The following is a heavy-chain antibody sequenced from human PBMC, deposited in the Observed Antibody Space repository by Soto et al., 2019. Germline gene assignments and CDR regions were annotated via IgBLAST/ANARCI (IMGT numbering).Heavy chain of an antibody. D-gene: IGHD6-13*01. CDR2: INPNSGGT. V-gene: IGHV1-2*04. Sequence: PSVKVSCKASGYTFTGYYMHWVRQAPGQGLEWMGWINPNSGGTNYAQKFQGWVTMTRDTSISTAYMELSRLRSDDTAVYYCARSIAAPDPFDYWGKGTLVPVSS. CDR3: ARSIAAPDPFDY. CDR1: GYTFTGYY. J-gene: IGHJ4*02.